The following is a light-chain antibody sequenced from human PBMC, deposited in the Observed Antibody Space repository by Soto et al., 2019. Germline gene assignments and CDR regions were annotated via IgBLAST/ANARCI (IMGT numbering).Light chain of an antibody. CDR1: HPLSSNS. J-gene: IGKJ5*01. CDR3: QQYGNSPIT. Sequence: ETVLTPPPPPPPLPPGATAPLPPTASHPLSSNSLAWYQQKPGQAPRLLIYGASSRATGIPDRFSGSGSGTDFTLTITRLEPEDFAVYDCQQYGNSPITFGQGTRLEIK. CDR2: GAS. V-gene: IGKV3-20*01.